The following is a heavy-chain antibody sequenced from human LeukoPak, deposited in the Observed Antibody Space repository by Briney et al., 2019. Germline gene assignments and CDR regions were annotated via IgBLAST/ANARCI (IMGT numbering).Heavy chain of an antibody. Sequence: GGSLRLSCAASGFTFSSYSMNWVRQAPGKGLEWVLSITGSSSYIYYADSVKGRFTISRDNAKNSLYLQMNSLRAEDTAVYYCARDRVNTGFYYGMDVWGQGTTVTVSS. CDR3: ARDRVNTGFYYGMDV. CDR1: GFTFSSYS. D-gene: IGHD1/OR15-1a*01. V-gene: IGHV3-21*01. J-gene: IGHJ6*02. CDR2: ITGSSSYI.